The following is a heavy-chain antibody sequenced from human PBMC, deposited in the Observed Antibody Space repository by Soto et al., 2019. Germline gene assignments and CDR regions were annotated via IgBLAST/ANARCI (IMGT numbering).Heavy chain of an antibody. V-gene: IGHV4-59*08. J-gene: IGHJ4*02. CDR3: ASDSGYDYFGY. CDR1: GGSISSYY. D-gene: IGHD5-12*01. Sequence: SETLSLTCTVSGGSISSYYWSWIRQPPGKGLEWIGYIYYSGSTNYNPSLKSRVTISVDTSKNQFSLKLSSVTAADTAVYYCASDSGYDYFGYWGQGTLVTVSS. CDR2: IYYSGST.